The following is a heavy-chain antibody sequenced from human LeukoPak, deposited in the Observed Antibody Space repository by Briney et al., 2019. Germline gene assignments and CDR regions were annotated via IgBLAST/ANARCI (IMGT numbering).Heavy chain of an antibody. J-gene: IGHJ5*02. V-gene: IGHV3-23*01. D-gene: IGHD4-23*01. CDR2: ISGSGGST. Sequence: GGSLRLSCAASGFTFSSYAMSWVRQAPGKGLEWVSAISGSGGSTYYADSVRGRFTISRDNSKNTLYLQMNSLRAEDTAVYYCAKDTHGGNSEWFDPWGQGTLVTVSS. CDR1: GFTFSSYA. CDR3: AKDTHGGNSEWFDP.